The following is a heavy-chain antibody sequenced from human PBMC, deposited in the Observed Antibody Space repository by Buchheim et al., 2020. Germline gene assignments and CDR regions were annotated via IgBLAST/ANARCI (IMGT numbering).Heavy chain of an antibody. CDR1: GFTFSGYF. CDR3: GRRFDNYAAT. Sequence: QVHLVESGGGLVKPGGSLRLSCAASGFTFSGYFMSWIRQAPGKGLEWISYISNSGSSTYYADSVKGRFTIPRDNAKNSLYLQMNSLRAEDTAMYYCGRRFDNYAATWGQGTL. CDR2: ISNSGSST. D-gene: IGHD1-20*01. V-gene: IGHV3-11*01. J-gene: IGHJ5*02.